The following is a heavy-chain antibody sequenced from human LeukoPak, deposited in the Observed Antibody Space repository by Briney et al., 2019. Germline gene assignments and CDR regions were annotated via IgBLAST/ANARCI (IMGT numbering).Heavy chain of an antibody. V-gene: IGHV5-51*01. D-gene: IGHD3-22*01. J-gene: IGHJ5*02. CDR2: IYPGDSDT. CDR3: ARSSKEDSSGYYRNWFDP. Sequence: GESLKISCKGSGYGFTSYWIGWVRQMPGKGLEWMGIIYPGDSDTRYSPSFQGQVTISADKSISTAYLQWSSLKASDTAMYYCARSSKEDSSGYYRNWFDPWGQGTLVTVSS. CDR1: GYGFTSYW.